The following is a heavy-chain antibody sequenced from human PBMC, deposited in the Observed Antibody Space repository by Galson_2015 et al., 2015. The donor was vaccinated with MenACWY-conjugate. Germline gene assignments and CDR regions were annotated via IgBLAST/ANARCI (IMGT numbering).Heavy chain of an antibody. J-gene: IGHJ2*01. CDR1: GYKFSNYW. CDR2: IYPVDSDT. Sequence: QSGAEVKKPGESLQISFKGSGYKFSNYWIGWVRQMPGKGLKWMGNIYPVDSDTKYSPSFEGQVTISADKSITTAYLQWSSLKASDTAIYYCARHSGSGGNQYWYFDLWGRGTLVTVSS. CDR3: ARHSGSGGNQYWYFDL. D-gene: IGHD4-23*01. V-gene: IGHV5-51*01.